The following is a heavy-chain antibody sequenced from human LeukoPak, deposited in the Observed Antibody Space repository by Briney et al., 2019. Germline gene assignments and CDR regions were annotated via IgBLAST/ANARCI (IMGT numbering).Heavy chain of an antibody. V-gene: IGHV4-59*01. D-gene: IGHD5-12*01. CDR2: IYYSGST. CDR3: ARTPLGYSGYDSPFDY. CDR1: GGSISSYY. J-gene: IGHJ4*02. Sequence: SETLSLTCTVSGGSISSYYWSWVRQPPGKGLEWIGYIYYSGSTNYNPSLKSRVTISVDTSKNQFSLKLSSVTAADTAVYYCARTPLGYSGYDSPFDYWGQGTLVTVSS.